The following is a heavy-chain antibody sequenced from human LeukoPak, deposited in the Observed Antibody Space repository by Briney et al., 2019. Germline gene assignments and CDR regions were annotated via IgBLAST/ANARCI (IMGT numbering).Heavy chain of an antibody. J-gene: IGHJ4*02. V-gene: IGHV4-34*12. D-gene: IGHD3-3*01. CDR3: ARGLASGYPPIPFDY. Sequence: RPSETLSLTCTVSGGSISGYYWSWIRQPPGKGLEWIGEIIDSGSTKYNSSLKSRVTISVDTSKNQFSLNLSSVTAADTAVYYCARGLASGYPPIPFDYWGQGTLVTVSS. CDR2: IIDSGST. CDR1: GGSISGYY.